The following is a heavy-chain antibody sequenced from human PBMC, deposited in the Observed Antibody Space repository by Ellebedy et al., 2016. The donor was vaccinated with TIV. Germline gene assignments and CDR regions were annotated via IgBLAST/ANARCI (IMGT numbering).Heavy chain of an antibody. CDR3: ARGWAGGYDY. V-gene: IGHV4-34*01. J-gene: IGHJ4*02. CDR2: INHSGST. CDR1: GGSFSGYY. D-gene: IGHD5-12*01. Sequence: SETLSLTXAVYGGSFSGYYWSWIRQPPGKGLEWIGEINHSGSTNYNPSLKSRVTISVDTSKNQFSLKLSSVTAADTAVYYCARGWAGGYDYWGQGTLVTVSS.